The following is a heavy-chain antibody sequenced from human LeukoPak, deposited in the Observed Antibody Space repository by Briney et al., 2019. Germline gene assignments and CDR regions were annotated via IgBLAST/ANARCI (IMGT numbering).Heavy chain of an antibody. CDR1: GYTFTSYY. D-gene: IGHD3-9*01. Sequence: ASVKAACKASGYTFTSYYMHWVRQAPAQGLEWMGIINPNGGSTSYAQTFQGRVTMTRDTSTSTVYMELSSLRSEDTAVYYCARAKEYYDILTGYSKVDAFDIWGQGTMVTVSS. CDR3: ARAKEYYDILTGYSKVDAFDI. J-gene: IGHJ3*02. V-gene: IGHV1-46*01. CDR2: INPNGGST.